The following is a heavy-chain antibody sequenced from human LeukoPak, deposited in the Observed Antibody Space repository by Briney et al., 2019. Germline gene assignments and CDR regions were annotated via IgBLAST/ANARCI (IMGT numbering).Heavy chain of an antibody. CDR3: ARDGEHVLAHDF. CDR1: GFTFSDYY. J-gene: IGHJ4*02. CDR2: IHRDGST. V-gene: IGHV3-66*01. D-gene: IGHD2-15*01. Sequence: PGGSLRLACAASGFTFSDYYMSWVRQAPGKGLEWVSIIHRDGSTYYADSVKGRFTTSRDNSKNTLYIQMNSLRAEDTGVYYCARDGEHVLAHDFWGQGTLVTVSS.